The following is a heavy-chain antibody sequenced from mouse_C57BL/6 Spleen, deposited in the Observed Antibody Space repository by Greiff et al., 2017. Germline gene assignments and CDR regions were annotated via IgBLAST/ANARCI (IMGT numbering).Heavy chain of an antibody. CDR3: ARQRGYGSSYWYFDV. D-gene: IGHD1-1*01. J-gene: IGHJ1*03. V-gene: IGHV5-9*01. CDR2: ISGGGGNT. Sequence: DVHLVESGGGLVKPGGSLKLSCAASGFTFSSYTMSWVRQTPEKRLEWVATISGGGGNTYYPDSVKGRFTISRDNAKNTLYLQMSSLRSEDTALYYCARQRGYGSSYWYFDVWGTGTTVTVSS. CDR1: GFTFSSYT.